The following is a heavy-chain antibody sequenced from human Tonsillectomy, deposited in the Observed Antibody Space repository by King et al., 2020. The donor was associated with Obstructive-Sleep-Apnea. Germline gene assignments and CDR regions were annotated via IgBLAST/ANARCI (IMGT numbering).Heavy chain of an antibody. CDR2: ISSSSSTI. CDR1: GFTFSSYS. CDR3: ARGGERIQLWLPDRLAYYYGMDV. Sequence: DVQLVESGGGLVQPGGSLRLSCAASGFTFSSYSMNWVRQAPGKGLEWVSYISSSSSTIYYADSVKGRFTISRDNAKNSLYLQMNSLRAEDTAVYYCARGGERIQLWLPDRLAYYYGMDVWGQGTTVTVSS. V-gene: IGHV3-48*04. D-gene: IGHD5-18*01. J-gene: IGHJ6*02.